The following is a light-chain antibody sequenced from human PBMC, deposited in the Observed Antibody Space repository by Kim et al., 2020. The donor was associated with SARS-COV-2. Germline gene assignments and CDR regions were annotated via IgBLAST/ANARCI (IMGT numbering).Light chain of an antibody. Sequence: PGQAITISCTGTSSDGGSYNLVSWYQQHPGKAPKLMIYEVSKRPSGVSNRFSGSKSGNTASLTISGLQAEDEADYYCCSYAGSSTVFGGGTQLTVL. J-gene: IGLJ2*01. V-gene: IGLV2-23*02. CDR1: SSDGGSYNL. CDR3: CSYAGSSTV. CDR2: EVS.